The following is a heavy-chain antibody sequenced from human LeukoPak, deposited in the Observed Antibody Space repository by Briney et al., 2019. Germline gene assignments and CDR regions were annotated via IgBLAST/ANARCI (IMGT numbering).Heavy chain of an antibody. Sequence: ASVKVSCKASGYTFTGYAMNWVRQATGQGLEWMGWMNPNSGNTGYAQKFQGRVTMTRNTSISTAYMELSSLRSDDTAVYYCARVPGYSSGWYPIDYWGQGTLVTVSP. CDR3: ARVPGYSSGWYPIDY. V-gene: IGHV1-8*02. CDR2: MNPNSGNT. J-gene: IGHJ4*02. D-gene: IGHD6-19*01. CDR1: GYTFTGYA.